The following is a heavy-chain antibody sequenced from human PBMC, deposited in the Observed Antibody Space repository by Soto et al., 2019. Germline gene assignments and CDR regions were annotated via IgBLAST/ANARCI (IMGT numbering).Heavy chain of an antibody. V-gene: IGHV3-30-3*01. CDR3: AGHWAAAGKEFDD. Sequence: GLLRLLGAAAGFTLTRYAMRWVRQAPGKGLEWVAVISYDGSNKYYVDSVKGRFTISRDNSKNTLYLQMNSLRAEDTAVYYWAGHWAAAGKEFDDWGQGTLVTVSS. J-gene: IGHJ4*02. D-gene: IGHD6-13*01. CDR2: ISYDGSNK. CDR1: GFTLTRYA.